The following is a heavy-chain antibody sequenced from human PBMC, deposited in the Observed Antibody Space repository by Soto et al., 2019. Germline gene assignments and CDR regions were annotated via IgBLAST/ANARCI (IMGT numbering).Heavy chain of an antibody. CDR1: GFTFSSYA. J-gene: IGHJ6*02. V-gene: IGHV3-23*04. D-gene: IGHD6-13*01. CDR3: AKDRPYIAAAGTVGMDV. CDR2: ISVRGGGT. Sequence: EVRLVESGGGLVQRGGSLRLSCAASGFTFSSYAMTWVRQVPGKGLEWVSIISVRGGGTYYGDSVKGRFTISRDNSINTLYLQMNSLRVEDTAVYYCAKDRPYIAAAGTVGMDVWGQGTTVTVSS.